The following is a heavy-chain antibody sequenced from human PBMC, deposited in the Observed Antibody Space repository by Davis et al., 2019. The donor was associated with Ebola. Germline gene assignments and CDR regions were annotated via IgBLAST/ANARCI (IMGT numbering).Heavy chain of an antibody. V-gene: IGHV1-18*01. CDR3: TREKLGVSSDY. Sequence: AASVKVSCKASGYTFTSYAMNWVRQAPGQGLEWMGWISAYNGNTKYSQKFQGRVAMTTDTSTSTAYLELRSLRSDDTAVYSCTREKLGVSSDYWGQGTLVTVSS. D-gene: IGHD3-3*01. CDR2: ISAYNGNT. CDR1: GYTFTSYA. J-gene: IGHJ4*02.